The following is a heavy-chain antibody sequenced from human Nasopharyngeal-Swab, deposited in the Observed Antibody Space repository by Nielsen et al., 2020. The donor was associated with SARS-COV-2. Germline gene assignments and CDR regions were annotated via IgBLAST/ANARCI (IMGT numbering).Heavy chain of an antibody. J-gene: IGHJ4*02. CDR2: ISSSSSYI. CDR3: ARDGLQPPFDY. CDR1: GGSFSGYY. Sequence: LTCAVYGGSFSGYYWSWISQTPGKGLEWVSSISSSSSYIYYADSVKGRFTISRDNAKNSLYLQMNILRAEDTAVYYCARDGLQPPFDYWGQGTLVTVSS. V-gene: IGHV3-11*06.